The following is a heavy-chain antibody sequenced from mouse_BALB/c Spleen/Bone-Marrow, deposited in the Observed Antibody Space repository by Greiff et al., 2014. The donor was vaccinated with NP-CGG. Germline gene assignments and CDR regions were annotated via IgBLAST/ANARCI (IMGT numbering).Heavy chain of an antibody. CDR3: ARAYYVNYDAMDY. J-gene: IGHJ4*01. D-gene: IGHD2-10*01. V-gene: IGHV1-9*01. CDR2: ILPGSGST. Sequence: QVQLKESGAELMKPGASMKISCKATGYTFSSYWIEWVKQRPGHGLGWIGEILPGSGSTNYNERFKGKATFTADTSSNTAYMQLSSLTSEDSAVYYCARAYYVNYDAMDYWGQGTSVTVSS. CDR1: GYTFSSYW.